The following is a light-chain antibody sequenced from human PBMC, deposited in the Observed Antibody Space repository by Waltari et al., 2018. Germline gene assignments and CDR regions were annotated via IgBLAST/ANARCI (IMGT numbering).Light chain of an antibody. J-gene: IGLJ2*01. Sequence: QSALTQPVSVSGSPGQSITISCTGTSSDVGGYNYVAWYQQHPNKAPKVIIYDVAVRPFGVSIRCSGSKSGSTASLTISGLQTEDEAYYYCSSYTTRSILLFGGGTKVTVL. CDR3: SSYTTRSILL. CDR2: DVA. CDR1: SSDVGGYNY. V-gene: IGLV2-14*03.